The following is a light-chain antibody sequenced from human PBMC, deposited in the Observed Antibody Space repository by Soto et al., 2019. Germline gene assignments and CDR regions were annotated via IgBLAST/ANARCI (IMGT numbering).Light chain of an antibody. J-gene: IGLJ1*01. CDR1: SSDVGSGDV. CDR3: CSHAGRDTYV. CDR2: EGF. Sequence: QSVLTQPASVSGSPGQSITISCTGTSSDVGSGDVVSWYQHYPGKASQLIIYEGFKRPSGVSSRFSGSKSGNTASLTISGLQAEDEAEYYCCSHAGRDTYVFGTGTKLTVL. V-gene: IGLV2-23*01.